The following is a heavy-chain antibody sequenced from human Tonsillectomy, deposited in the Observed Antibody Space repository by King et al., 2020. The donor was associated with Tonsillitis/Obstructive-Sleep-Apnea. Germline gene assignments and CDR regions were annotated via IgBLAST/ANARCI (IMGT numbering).Heavy chain of an antibody. J-gene: IGHJ4*02. CDR1: GYSFTNYW. Sequence: VQLVESGAEVKQPGESLRISCTGSGYSFTNYWINWVRQMPGKGLEWMGRIDPSDSYTNYSPSLQGHVTISADKSINTAYLKWSSLKASDTAMYYCTRRLRGDSTPSPNDYWGQGTLVTVSS. V-gene: IGHV5-10-1*01. CDR2: IDPSDSYT. CDR3: TRRLRGDSTPSPNDY. D-gene: IGHD5-18*01.